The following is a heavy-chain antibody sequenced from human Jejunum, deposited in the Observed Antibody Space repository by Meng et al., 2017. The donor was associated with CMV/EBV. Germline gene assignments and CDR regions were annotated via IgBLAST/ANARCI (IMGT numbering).Heavy chain of an antibody. V-gene: IGHV3-66*01. J-gene: IGHJ4*02. Sequence: VQLVESGGDLVKSGGSLRLSCAASGLTVSSNYMSWLRQAPGKGLEWVSILHSSGILYYADSVKGRFTISRDNSKNTLYFQMNTLRAEDTAVYYCARWSGTYYDYWGQGTLVTVSS. CDR2: LHSSGIL. CDR1: GLTVSSNY. D-gene: IGHD1-26*01. CDR3: ARWSGTYYDY.